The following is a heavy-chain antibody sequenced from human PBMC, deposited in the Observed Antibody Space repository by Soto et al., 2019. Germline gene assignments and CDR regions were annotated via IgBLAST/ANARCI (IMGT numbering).Heavy chain of an antibody. CDR3: ARFSVASDAFDI. D-gene: IGHD5-12*01. J-gene: IGHJ3*02. CDR2: IYYSGST. CDR1: GGSVSSGSYY. Sequence: SETLSLTCTVSGGSVSSGSYYWSWIRQPPGKGLEWIGYIYYSGSTNYNPSLKNRVTISVDTSKNQFSLKLNSVTAADTAVYYCARFSVASDAFDIWGQGTMVTVSS. V-gene: IGHV4-61*01.